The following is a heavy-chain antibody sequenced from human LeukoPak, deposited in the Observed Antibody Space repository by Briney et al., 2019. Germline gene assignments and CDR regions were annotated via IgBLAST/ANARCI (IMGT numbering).Heavy chain of an antibody. D-gene: IGHD1-26*01. CDR3: ARVGSSIVGATGTDY. V-gene: IGHV3-21*01. J-gene: IGHJ4*02. CDR1: GFTFSSYS. CDR2: ISSSSSYI. Sequence: GGSLRLSCAASGFTFSSYSMNWVRQAPGKGLEWVSSISSSSSYIYYADSVKGRFTISRDNAKNSLYLQMNSLRAEDTAVYYCARVGSSIVGATGTDYWGQGTLATVSS.